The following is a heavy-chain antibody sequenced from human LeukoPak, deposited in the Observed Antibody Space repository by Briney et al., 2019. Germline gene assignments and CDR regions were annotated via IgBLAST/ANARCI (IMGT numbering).Heavy chain of an antibody. J-gene: IGHJ4*02. CDR1: GYTFTSYG. Sequence: ASVKVSCKASGYTFTSYGISWVRQAPGQGLEWMGWISAYNGNTNYAQKLQGRVTMTTGTSTSTAYMELRSLRSDDTAVYYCARDLLWFGEPNPDYWGQGTLVTVSS. D-gene: IGHD3-10*01. CDR2: ISAYNGNT. V-gene: IGHV1-18*01. CDR3: ARDLLWFGEPNPDY.